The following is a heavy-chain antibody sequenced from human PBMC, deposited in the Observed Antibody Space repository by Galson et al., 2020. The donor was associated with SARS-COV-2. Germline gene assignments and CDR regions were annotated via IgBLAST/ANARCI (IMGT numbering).Heavy chain of an antibody. V-gene: IGHV4-34*01. CDR1: DGPFSGYP. J-gene: IGHJ6*03. CDR3: ARGHRGVVPSPVLGLGPVVSYFYLDV. D-gene: IGHD3-16*01. CDR2: FHIGGNT. Sequence: SEPLTPTCAAHDGPFSGYPWTWTGQPPGKGLEWSGEFHIGGNTNYSQSPRSRDTISLDTPQNQLSLKLTTVTAADTALYYCARGHRGVVPSPVLGLGPVVSYFYLDVWGKGTTVTVSS.